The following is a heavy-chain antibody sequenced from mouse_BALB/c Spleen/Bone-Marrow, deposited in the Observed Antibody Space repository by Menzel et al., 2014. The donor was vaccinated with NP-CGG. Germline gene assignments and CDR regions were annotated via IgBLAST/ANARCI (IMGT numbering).Heavy chain of an antibody. CDR3: SRVDWDEAY. J-gene: IGHJ3*01. Sequence: VKLVESGAELVKPGASVKLPCKASGYTFTSFSLYWVRQRPGQGLEWIGDINPRNGVTNFNERFKSKATLTVDKSSSTAYMQLSRLTSEDSAIYYCSRVDWDEAYWGQGTLVTVST. D-gene: IGHD4-1*01. V-gene: IGHV1S81*02. CDR1: GYTFTSFS. CDR2: INPRNGVT.